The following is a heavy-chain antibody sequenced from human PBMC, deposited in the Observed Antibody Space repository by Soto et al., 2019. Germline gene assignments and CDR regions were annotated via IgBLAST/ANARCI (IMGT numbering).Heavy chain of an antibody. D-gene: IGHD3-22*01. CDR3: ARALGHRGSGYNYYYYGMDV. V-gene: IGHV1-69*13. Sequence: SSVRVAFKASGGAFSSYALSCVRQPPVQCVAWMGGIIPIFGTANYAQKFQGRVTITADESTSTAYMELSSLRSEDTAVYYCARALGHRGSGYNYYYYGMDVWGQGTTVTVS. CDR2: IIPIFGTA. J-gene: IGHJ6*02. CDR1: GGAFSSYA.